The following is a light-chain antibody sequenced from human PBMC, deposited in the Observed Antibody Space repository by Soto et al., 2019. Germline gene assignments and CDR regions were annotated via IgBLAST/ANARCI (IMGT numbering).Light chain of an antibody. CDR2: KAS. CDR3: QQYNSYPWT. J-gene: IGKJ1*01. V-gene: IGKV1-5*03. CDR1: QSISSW. Sequence: DIPLTQSPSFLSASVGDRVTITCRASQSISSWLAWYQQKPGKTPKVLIYKASSLESGVPSRFSGSGSGTEFTLTISSLQPDDFATYYCQQYNSYPWTFGQGTKVEIK.